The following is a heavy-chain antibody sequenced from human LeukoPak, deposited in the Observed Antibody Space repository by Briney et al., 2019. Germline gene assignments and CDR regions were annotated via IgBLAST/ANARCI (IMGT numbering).Heavy chain of an antibody. CDR1: GGSFSGYY. V-gene: IGHV4-34*01. D-gene: IGHD3-3*01. CDR3: ARGTIPSWFDP. J-gene: IGHJ5*02. CDR2: INHSGST. Sequence: SETLSLTCAVYGGSFSGYYWSWIRQPPGKGLEWIGEINHSGSTNYNPSLKSRVTISVDTSKNQFSLKLSSVTAADTAGYYCARGTIPSWFDPWGQGTLVTVSS.